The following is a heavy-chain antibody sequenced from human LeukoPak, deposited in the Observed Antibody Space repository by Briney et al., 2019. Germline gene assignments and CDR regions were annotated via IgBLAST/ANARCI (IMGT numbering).Heavy chain of an antibody. CDR2: IYWNDDK. D-gene: IGHD2-15*01. CDR1: GFSLSTSGVG. V-gene: IGHV2-5*01. Sequence: SGPTLVKPTQTLTLTCTFSGFSLSTSGVGVGWIRQPPGKALEWLALIYWNDDKRYSPSLKSRLTITKDTSKNQVVLTMTDMDPVDTATYYCAHSVMGYCSGGSCYFVDYWGQGTLVTVSS. CDR3: AHSVMGYCSGGSCYFVDY. J-gene: IGHJ4*02.